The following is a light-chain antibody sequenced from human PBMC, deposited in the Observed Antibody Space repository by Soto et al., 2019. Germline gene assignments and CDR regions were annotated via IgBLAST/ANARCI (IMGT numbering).Light chain of an antibody. CDR2: AAS. CDR3: QQSYSTPIT. CDR1: QSISSY. Sequence: DIQMTQSPSSLSASVGDRVTITCRASQSISSYLNWYQQKPGKAPKLLMYAASSLQSGVPSRFSGSGSGTDFILTISNLQPEDFATYYCQQSYSTPITFGQGTRLEIK. V-gene: IGKV1-39*01. J-gene: IGKJ5*01.